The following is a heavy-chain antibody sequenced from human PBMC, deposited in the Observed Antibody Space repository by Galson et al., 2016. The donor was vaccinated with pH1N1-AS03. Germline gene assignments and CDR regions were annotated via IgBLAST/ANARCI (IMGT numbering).Heavy chain of an antibody. V-gene: IGHV3-30*01. D-gene: IGHD3-3*01. CDR3: ARAACRGINGCGYYFYYGLDV. CDR2: VSYDGSNK. J-gene: IGHJ6*02. Sequence: SLRLSCAASGFTFSSYAMHWVRQAPGKGLEWVAVVSYDGSNKYYADSVKGRFTISRDNSKNTLYLQMNSLRAEDTAVYYCARAACRGINGCGYYFYYGLDVWGQGTTVTVSS. CDR1: GFTFSSYA.